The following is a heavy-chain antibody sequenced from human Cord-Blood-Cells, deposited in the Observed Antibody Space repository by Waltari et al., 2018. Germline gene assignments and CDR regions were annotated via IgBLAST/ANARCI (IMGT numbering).Heavy chain of an antibody. CDR1: GYTFTSYA. D-gene: IGHD6-13*01. J-gene: IGHJ1*01. Sequence: QVPLVHSGSELKKPGAAVKVSCKAYGYTFTSYAMIWVRQAPGQGLEWMGWIYTNTGNPTYAQGFTGRFVFSLDTSVSTAYLQISSLKAEDTAVYYCARDGGAAAASAEYFQHWGQGTLVTVSS. CDR3: ARDGGAAAASAEYFQH. V-gene: IGHV7-4-1*02. CDR2: IYTNTGNP.